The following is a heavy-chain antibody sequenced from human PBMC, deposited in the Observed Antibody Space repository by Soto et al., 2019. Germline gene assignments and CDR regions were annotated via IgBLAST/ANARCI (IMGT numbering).Heavy chain of an antibody. V-gene: IGHV3-21*01. CDR2: ISSSSSYI. CDR3: ARDTGTTNHYYYYGMDV. J-gene: IGHJ6*02. CDR1: GFTFSSYS. D-gene: IGHD1-7*01. Sequence: GGSLRLSCAASGFTFSSYSMNWVRQAPGKGLEWVSSISSSSSYIYYADSVKGRFTISRDNAKNSLYLQMNSLRAEDTAVYYCARDTGTTNHYYYYGMDVWGQGTTVTVSS.